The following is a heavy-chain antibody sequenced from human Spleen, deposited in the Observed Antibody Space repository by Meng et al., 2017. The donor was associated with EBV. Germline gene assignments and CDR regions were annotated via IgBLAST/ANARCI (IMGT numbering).Heavy chain of an antibody. CDR2: ISAYNGNT. CDR1: GYTFTSYG. Sequence: QVQLVQSGXEVKKXXXSVNVSCKASGYTFTSYGISWVRQATGQGLEWMGWISAYNGNTNYAQKLQGRVTMTTDTSTSTAYMELRSLRSDDTAIYYCARAYGDYDLVDYWGQGTLDTVAS. CDR3: ARAYGDYDLVDY. J-gene: IGHJ4*02. D-gene: IGHD4-17*01. V-gene: IGHV1-18*01.